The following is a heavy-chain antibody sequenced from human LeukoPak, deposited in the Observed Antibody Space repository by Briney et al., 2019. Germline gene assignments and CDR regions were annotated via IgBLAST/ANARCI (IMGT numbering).Heavy chain of an antibody. J-gene: IGHJ5*02. CDR3: ARGGIQLWQNWFDP. D-gene: IGHD5-18*01. CDR2: INHSGGT. V-gene: IGHV4-34*01. CDR1: GGSFSGYY. Sequence: SETLSLTCAVYGGSFSGYYWSWIRQPPGKGLEWIGEINHSGGTNYNPSLKSRVTISVDTSKNQFSLKLSSVTAADTAVYYCARGGIQLWQNWFDPWGQGTLVTVSS.